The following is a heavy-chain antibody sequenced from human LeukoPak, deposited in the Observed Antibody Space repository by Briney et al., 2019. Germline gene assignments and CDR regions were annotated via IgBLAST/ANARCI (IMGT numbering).Heavy chain of an antibody. Sequence: SQTLSLTCAISGDSVSSNSAAWNWIRQSPSRVLEWLGRTYYRSKWYNDYAESVKSRITINPDTSKNQFSLQLNSVTPEDMAVYYCARAGGSRGAAFDYWGQGTLVPVSS. CDR2: TYYRSKWYN. D-gene: IGHD6-13*01. J-gene: IGHJ4*02. CDR1: GDSVSSNSAA. CDR3: ARAGGSRGAAFDY. V-gene: IGHV6-1*01.